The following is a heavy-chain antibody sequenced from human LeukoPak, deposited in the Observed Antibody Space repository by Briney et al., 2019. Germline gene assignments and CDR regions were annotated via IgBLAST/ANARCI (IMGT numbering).Heavy chain of an antibody. V-gene: IGHV3-7*01. Sequence: GGSLRLSCAASGFTFSNYWMTWVRQAPGKGLEWVANIKQDGTEKYYVDSVKGRFTISRDNAEDSLYLQMNSLRAEDTAVYYCTRDTGCPGGTCYSFYDYWGQGTLVTVSS. D-gene: IGHD2-15*01. CDR1: GFTFSNYW. J-gene: IGHJ4*02. CDR3: TRDTGCPGGTCYSFYDY. CDR2: IKQDGTEK.